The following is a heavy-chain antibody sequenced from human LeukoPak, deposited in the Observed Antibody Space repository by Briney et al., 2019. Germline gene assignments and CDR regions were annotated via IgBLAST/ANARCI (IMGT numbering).Heavy chain of an antibody. V-gene: IGHV1-18*01. CDR3: ARDYYDILTSFFYDY. D-gene: IGHD3-9*01. Sequence: ASVKVSCQASGYTFTSYGISWVRQAPGQGLEWMGWISAYNGNTNYAQKLQGRVTMTTDTSTSTAYMELRGLRSDDTAVYYCARDYYDILTSFFYDYWGQGTLVTVSS. CDR2: ISAYNGNT. J-gene: IGHJ4*02. CDR1: GYTFTSYG.